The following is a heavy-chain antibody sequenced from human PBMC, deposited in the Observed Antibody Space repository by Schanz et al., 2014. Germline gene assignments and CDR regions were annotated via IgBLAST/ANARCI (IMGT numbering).Heavy chain of an antibody. CDR1: GFTFSDYA. J-gene: IGHJ4*02. Sequence: VQLVESGGGLVQPGRSLRLSCTASGFTFSDYAMSWFRQAPGKGLEWVAVIWSDGSGKYYADSVKGRFTISRDSPKNTLYLQMNTLRAEDTAVYYCARDRGYCSGGSCLTFDYWGQGTLVTVSS. CDR3: ARDRGYCSGGSCLTFDY. V-gene: IGHV3-33*08. D-gene: IGHD2-15*01. CDR2: IWSDGSGK.